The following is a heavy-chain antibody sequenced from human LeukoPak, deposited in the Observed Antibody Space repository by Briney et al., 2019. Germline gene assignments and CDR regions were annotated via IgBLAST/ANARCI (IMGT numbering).Heavy chain of an antibody. Sequence: ASVKVSRKASGYTFTSYGISWVRQAPGQGLEWIVWISGYNGNTNSAQKLQGRVTMTTDTSTSTAYMELRSLRSDDTGVYYCARGGWNLYMDVWGKGTTVTVSS. CDR3: ARGGWNLYMDV. CDR2: ISGYNGNT. D-gene: IGHD1-1*01. J-gene: IGHJ6*03. V-gene: IGHV1-18*01. CDR1: GYTFTSYG.